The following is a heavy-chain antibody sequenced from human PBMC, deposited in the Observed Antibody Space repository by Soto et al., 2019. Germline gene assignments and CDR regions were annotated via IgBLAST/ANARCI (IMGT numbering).Heavy chain of an antibody. CDR3: ARQEDRITMVRGVYYYYRMEV. CDR1: GYSFTSYW. Sequence: GESLKISCKGSGYSFTSYWIGWVRQMPGKGLEWMGIIYPGDSDTRYSPSFQGQVTISADKSISTAYLQWSSLKASDTAMYYCARQEDRITMVRGVYYYYRMEVWGQGTPVTVSS. CDR2: IYPGDSDT. D-gene: IGHD3-10*01. J-gene: IGHJ6*02. V-gene: IGHV5-51*01.